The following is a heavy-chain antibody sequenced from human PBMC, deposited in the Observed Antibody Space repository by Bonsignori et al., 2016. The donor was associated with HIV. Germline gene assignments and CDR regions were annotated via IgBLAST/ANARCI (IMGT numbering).Heavy chain of an antibody. Sequence: QVQLVQSGSEVKNPGASVKVSCKTSGFTFFIYDFSWVRQGPGQGLEWMGWISPYTGEMGYAQKFQDRLTMTTDSSADTLYMELRGLTSDDSAHYYCARGRLVFDNWGQGTLVSVSA. CDR1: GFTFFIYD. V-gene: IGHV1-18*01. J-gene: IGHJ4*02. D-gene: IGHD2-8*02. CDR2: ISPYTGEM. CDR3: ARGRLVFDN.